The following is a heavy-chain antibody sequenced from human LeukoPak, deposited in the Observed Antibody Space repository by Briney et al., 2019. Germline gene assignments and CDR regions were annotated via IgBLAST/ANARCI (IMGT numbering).Heavy chain of an antibody. Sequence: GASVKVSCTASGYTFTNYAMNWVRQAPGQGLEWMGRINTNSGNPTYAQGFTGRFVFSLDTSVSTAYLQISRLKAEDTAVYYCARVPFVVVGVTGNWFDSWGQGTLVTVSS. CDR2: INTNSGNP. CDR1: GYTFTNYA. CDR3: ARVPFVVVGVTGNWFDS. J-gene: IGHJ5*01. V-gene: IGHV7-4-1*02. D-gene: IGHD1-26*01.